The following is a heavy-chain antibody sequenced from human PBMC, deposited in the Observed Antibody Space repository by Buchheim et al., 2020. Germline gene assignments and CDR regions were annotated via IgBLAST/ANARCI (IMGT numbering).Heavy chain of an antibody. CDR2: ISSSGSTI. J-gene: IGHJ5*02. CDR3: AANQYSSSWGWFDP. D-gene: IGHD6-13*01. V-gene: IGHV3-48*03. CDR1: GFTFSSYE. Sequence: EVQLVESGGGLVQPGGSLRLSCAASGFTFSSYEMNWVRQAPGKGLEWVSYISSSGSTIYYADSVKGRFTISRDNAKSSLYLQMNSLRAEDTAVYYCAANQYSSSWGWFDPWGQGTL.